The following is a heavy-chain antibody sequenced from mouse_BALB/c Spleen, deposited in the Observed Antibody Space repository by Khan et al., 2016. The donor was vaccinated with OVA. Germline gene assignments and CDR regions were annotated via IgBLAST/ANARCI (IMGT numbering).Heavy chain of an antibody. CDR1: GYTLTSYW. D-gene: IGHD2-1*01. V-gene: IGHV1-7*01. CDR2: INPSTGYT. J-gene: IGHJ3*01. Sequence: QVQLQQSGAELAKPGASVKMSCKASGYTLTSYWMHWIKQRPGQGLEWIGYINPSTGYTEYNQKFKDKATLTTDTSSSTAYMQLSSLTSEDSAVYYCERRGLYGIFPYWGQGTLVTVSA. CDR3: ERRGLYGIFPY.